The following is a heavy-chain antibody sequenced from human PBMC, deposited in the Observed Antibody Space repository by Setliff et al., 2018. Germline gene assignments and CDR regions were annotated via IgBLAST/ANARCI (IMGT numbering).Heavy chain of an antibody. CDR3: ASPLRAVAGHFEF. CDR2: VYYSGST. CDR1: DGSMTSGSYY. D-gene: IGHD6-19*01. Sequence: SETLSLTCSVSDGSMTSGSYYWSWIRQPPGKGLEWIGSVYYSGSTYYTPSLKTRLSMSVDASENQFSLRLTSVTAADTAVYYCASPLRAVAGHFEFWGQGILVTVSS. J-gene: IGHJ4*02. V-gene: IGHV4-39*07.